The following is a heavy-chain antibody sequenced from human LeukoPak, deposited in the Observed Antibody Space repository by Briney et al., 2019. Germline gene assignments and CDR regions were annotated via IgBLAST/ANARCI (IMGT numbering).Heavy chain of an antibody. J-gene: IGHJ3*02. V-gene: IGHV3-23*01. D-gene: IGHD1/OR15-1a*01. CDR2: ISGSGGST. CDR3: ARSREQLKDAFDI. Sequence: GGSLRLSCAASGFTFSSYAMSWVRQAPGKGLEWVSAISGSGGSTYYADSVKGRFTISRDNSKNTLYLQMNSLRAEDTAVYYCARSREQLKDAFDIWGQGTMVTVSS. CDR1: GFTFSSYA.